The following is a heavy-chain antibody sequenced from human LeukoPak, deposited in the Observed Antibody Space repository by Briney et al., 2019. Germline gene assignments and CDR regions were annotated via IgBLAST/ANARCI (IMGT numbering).Heavy chain of an antibody. V-gene: IGHV3-48*01. J-gene: IGHJ4*02. CDR1: GFTFSSYS. CDR3: VRGEQWPH. D-gene: IGHD6-19*01. CDR2: ISRTSTKI. Sequence: PGGSLRPSCVVSGFTFSSYSMNWVRQAPGKGLEWVSCISRTSTKIYYADSVRGRFTVSRDNARNSLFLQVSSLRPEDTAVYYCVRGEQWPHWGQGTLVIVSS.